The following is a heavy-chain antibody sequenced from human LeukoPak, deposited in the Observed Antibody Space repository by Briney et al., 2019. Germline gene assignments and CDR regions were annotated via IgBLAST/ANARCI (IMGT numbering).Heavy chain of an antibody. D-gene: IGHD5-24*01. J-gene: IGHJ4*02. V-gene: IGHV1-46*01. Sequence: ASVKVSCKASGYTFTSYYMHWVRQAPGQGLEWMGIINPSGGGTSYAQKFQGRVTMTRDTSTSTVYMELSSLRSEDTAVYYCARDLEMATITGFFDYGGQGTLVTVS. CDR2: INPSGGGT. CDR3: ARDLEMATITGFFDY. CDR1: GYTFTSYY.